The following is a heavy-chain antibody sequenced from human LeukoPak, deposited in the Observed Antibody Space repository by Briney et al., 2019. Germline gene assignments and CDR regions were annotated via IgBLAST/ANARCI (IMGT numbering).Heavy chain of an antibody. CDR1: GFTFSGYG. Sequence: PGGSLRLSCAASGFTFSGYGMHWVRQAPGKGLEWVTVIWYDGSNKYYADSLKGRFTISRDNSKNTLYLQMNSLRAEDTAVYYCARDAPWYFDLWGRGTLVTVSS. CDR2: IWYDGSNK. J-gene: IGHJ2*01. CDR3: ARDAPWYFDL. V-gene: IGHV3-33*01.